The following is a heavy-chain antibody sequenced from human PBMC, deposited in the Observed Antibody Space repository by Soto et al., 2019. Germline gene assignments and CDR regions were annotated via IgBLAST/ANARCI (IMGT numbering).Heavy chain of an antibody. D-gene: IGHD6-13*01. J-gene: IGHJ4*02. CDR1: GGSMRNYF. CDR2: IHYSGTT. V-gene: IGHV4-59*01. CDR3: AAGEASSRNLAPYYLDF. Sequence: SETLSLTCTVSGGSMRNYFWTWVRQPPGKGLEGIGYIHYSGTTSFFPSYNPSLRSRVTISEDTAKNQFSLKLLSVTTADTAVYFCAAGEASSRNLAPYYLDFWGQGTLVTVSS.